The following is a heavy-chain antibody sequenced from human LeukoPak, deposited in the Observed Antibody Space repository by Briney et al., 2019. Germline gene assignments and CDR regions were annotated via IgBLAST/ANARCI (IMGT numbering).Heavy chain of an antibody. Sequence: SETLSLTCTVSGGSISSSSYYWGWIRQPPGKGLEWIGSIYYSGSTYYNPSLKSRVTISVDTSKNQFSLKLSSVTAADTAVYCCARQGGPYGDLDYWGQGTLVTVSS. CDR3: ARQGGPYGDLDY. J-gene: IGHJ4*02. CDR1: GGSISSSSYY. CDR2: IYYSGST. V-gene: IGHV4-39*01. D-gene: IGHD4-17*01.